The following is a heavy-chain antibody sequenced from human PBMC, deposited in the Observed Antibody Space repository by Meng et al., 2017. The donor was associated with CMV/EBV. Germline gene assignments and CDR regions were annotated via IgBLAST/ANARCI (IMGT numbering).Heavy chain of an antibody. D-gene: IGHD1-1*01. V-gene: IGHV3-30*04. Sequence: GGSLKISCAASGFTFSSYAMHWVRQAPGKGLEWVAVISYDGSNKYYADSVKGRFTISRDNSKNTLYLQMNSLRAEDTAVYYCAREGAGTIYGMDVWGQGTTVTVSS. CDR3: AREGAGTIYGMDV. CDR2: ISYDGSNK. CDR1: GFTFSSYA. J-gene: IGHJ6*02.